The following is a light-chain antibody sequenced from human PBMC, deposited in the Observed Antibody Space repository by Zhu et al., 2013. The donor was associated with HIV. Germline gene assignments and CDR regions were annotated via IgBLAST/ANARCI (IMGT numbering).Light chain of an antibody. Sequence: QSVLTQPPSVSAAPGQKVTITCSGGSSNIGNNFVSWYQQLPGTAPKLVIYDSNKRPSGISNRFSASKSGNTASLTISGLQAEDEANYYCSYADRNTLVFGGGTKVTVL. CDR2: DSN. CDR3: SYADRNTLV. CDR1: SSNIGNNF. V-gene: IGLV1-51*01. J-gene: IGLJ2*01.